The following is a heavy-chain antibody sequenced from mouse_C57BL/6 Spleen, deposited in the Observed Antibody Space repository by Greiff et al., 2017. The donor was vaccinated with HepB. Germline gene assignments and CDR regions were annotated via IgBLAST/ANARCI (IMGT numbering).Heavy chain of an antibody. V-gene: IGHV1-81*01. Sequence: VQLQQSGAELARPGASVKLSCKASGYTFTSYGISWVKQRTGQGLEWIGEIYPRSGNTYYNEKFKGKATLTADKSSSTAYMELRSLTSEDSAVYFCARSGDYGSSYPFAYWGQGTLVTVSA. J-gene: IGHJ3*01. CDR3: ARSGDYGSSYPFAY. D-gene: IGHD1-1*01. CDR1: GYTFTSYG. CDR2: IYPRSGNT.